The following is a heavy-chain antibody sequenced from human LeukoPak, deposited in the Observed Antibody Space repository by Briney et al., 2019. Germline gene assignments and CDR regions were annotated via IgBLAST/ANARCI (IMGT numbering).Heavy chain of an antibody. Sequence: PGRSLRLSCAASGFTFDDYAMHWVRRAPGKGLEWVSGISWNSGSIGYADSVKGRFTISRDNAKNSLYLQMNSLRAEDTALYYCAKDLAAAGHDAFDIWGQGTMVTVSS. CDR1: GFTFDDYA. J-gene: IGHJ3*02. V-gene: IGHV3-9*01. D-gene: IGHD6-13*01. CDR2: ISWNSGSI. CDR3: AKDLAAAGHDAFDI.